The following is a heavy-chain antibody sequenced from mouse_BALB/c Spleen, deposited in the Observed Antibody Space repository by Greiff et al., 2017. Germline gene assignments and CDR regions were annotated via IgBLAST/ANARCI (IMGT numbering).Heavy chain of an antibody. V-gene: IGHV5-17*02. CDR1: GFTFSSFG. CDR2: ISSGSSTI. CDR3: ARTYGDY. D-gene: IGHD2-10*02. J-gene: IGHJ4*01. Sequence: DVKLVESGGGLVQPGGSRKLSCAASGFTFSSFGMHWVRQAPEKGLEWVAYISSGSSTIYYADTVKGRFTISRDNPKNTLFLQMTSLRSEDTAMYYCARTYGDYWGQGTSVTVSS.